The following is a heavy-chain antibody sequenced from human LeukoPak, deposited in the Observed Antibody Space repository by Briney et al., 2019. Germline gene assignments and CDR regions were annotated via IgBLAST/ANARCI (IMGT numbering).Heavy chain of an antibody. Sequence: PGGSPRLSCAASGFTFSDYYMSWIRQAPGKGLEWVSAISNNGGYTYYADSVQGRFTISRDNSKSTLCLQMNSLRAEDTAVYYCAKQLGYCSDGSCYFPYWGQGTLVTVSS. CDR1: GFTFSDYY. CDR3: AKQLGYCSDGSCYFPY. CDR2: ISNNGGYT. J-gene: IGHJ4*02. D-gene: IGHD2-15*01. V-gene: IGHV3-23*01.